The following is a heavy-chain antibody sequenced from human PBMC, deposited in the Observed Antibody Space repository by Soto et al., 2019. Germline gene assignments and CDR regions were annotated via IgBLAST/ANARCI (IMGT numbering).Heavy chain of an antibody. V-gene: IGHV1-69*01. Sequence: QVQLVQSGAEVKKPGSSVKVSCKASRDTFSKYAFNWVRQAPGQGLEWMGWIIPIFGSRNYAEKFQGRVTITADESTSTAYMELRSLRFEDTAVYYCARGETYVGVCGQGTTVTVSS. D-gene: IGHD3-10*02. CDR1: RDTFSKYA. CDR2: IIPIFGSR. J-gene: IGHJ6*02. CDR3: ARGETYVGV.